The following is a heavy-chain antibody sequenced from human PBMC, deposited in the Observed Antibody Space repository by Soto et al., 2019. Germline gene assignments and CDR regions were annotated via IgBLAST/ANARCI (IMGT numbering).Heavy chain of an antibody. J-gene: IGHJ6*02. CDR3: TRLSITHYGEFTGYYYGMDV. Sequence: GGSLRLSCAASGFTFSGSAMHWVRQASGKGLEWVGRIRSKANSYATAYAASVKGRFTISRDDSKNTAYLQMNSLKTEDTAVYYCTRLSITHYGEFTGYYYGMDVWGQGTTVTVSS. D-gene: IGHD4-17*01. V-gene: IGHV3-73*01. CDR1: GFTFSGSA. CDR2: IRSKANSYAT.